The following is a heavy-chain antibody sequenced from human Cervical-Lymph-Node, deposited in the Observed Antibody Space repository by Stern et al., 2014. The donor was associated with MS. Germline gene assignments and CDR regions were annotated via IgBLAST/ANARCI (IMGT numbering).Heavy chain of an antibody. D-gene: IGHD3-10*01. Sequence: VQLVQSGAEVKKPGSSVKVSCKASGGTFSIYAVSWVRPAPGPGLDWMGGIIPMLGSANYPQKMEGRVTITADESTSAAHMELSNLKSEDAAIYFCVRSNYDGGNGLYHYAMDVWGQGTTVIVSS. CDR1: GGTFSIYA. V-gene: IGHV1-69*01. CDR2: IIPMLGSA. J-gene: IGHJ6*02. CDR3: VRSNYDGGNGLYHYAMDV.